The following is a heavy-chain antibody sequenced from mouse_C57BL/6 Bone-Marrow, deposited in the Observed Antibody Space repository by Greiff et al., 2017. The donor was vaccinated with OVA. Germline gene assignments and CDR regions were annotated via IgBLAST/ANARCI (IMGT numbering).Heavy chain of an antibody. Sequence: QVQLQQSGAELVRPGASVTLSCKASGYTFTDYEMHWVKQTPVHGLGWIGAIDPETGGTAYNQKFKGKAILTADKSSSTAYMELRGLTSEDSAVYYCTRGYSNYYAMDYWGQGTSVTVSS. J-gene: IGHJ4*01. CDR2: IDPETGGT. V-gene: IGHV1-15*01. D-gene: IGHD2-5*01. CDR3: TRGYSNYYAMDY. CDR1: GYTFTDYE.